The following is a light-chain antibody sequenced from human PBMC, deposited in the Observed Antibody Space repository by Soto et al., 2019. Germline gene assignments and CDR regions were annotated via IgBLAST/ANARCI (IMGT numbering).Light chain of an antibody. CDR2: GAS. J-gene: IGKJ1*01. Sequence: EIVLTQSPGTLSLSPGERATLSCRASQSASGSYLAWYQQKPGQAPRLLIYGASSRATGIPDRFSGSGFGTDFTLTISRLEPEDFAVYYCQQYCSSPRSWTFGQGTKVEI. CDR3: QQYCSSPRSWT. V-gene: IGKV3-20*01. CDR1: QSASGSY.